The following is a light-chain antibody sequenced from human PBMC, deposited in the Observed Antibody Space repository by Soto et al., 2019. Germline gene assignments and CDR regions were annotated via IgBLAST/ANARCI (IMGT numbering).Light chain of an antibody. J-gene: IGKJ5*01. CDR3: QQYNNWPPST. CDR2: GAS. Sequence: SPATLSVSPGERATLSCRASQSVSSNLAWYQQKPGQAPRLLIYGASTSATGILARFSGSGSGTEFTLTISSLQSEDFAVYYCQQYNNWPPSTFGQGTRLEIK. CDR1: QSVSSN. V-gene: IGKV3-15*01.